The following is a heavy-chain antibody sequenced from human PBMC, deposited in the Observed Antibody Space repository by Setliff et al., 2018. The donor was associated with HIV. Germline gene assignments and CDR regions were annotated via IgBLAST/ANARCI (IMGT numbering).Heavy chain of an antibody. CDR1: GDSVTTSSW. CDR2: IYRSGST. V-gene: IGHV4-4*02. D-gene: IGHD3-10*01. CDR3: ARDNSYYYGSGSHYWYGMDV. J-gene: IGHJ6*01. Sequence: SETLSLTCAVSGDSVTTSSWWSWVRQSPGKGLEWIGEIYRSGSTNYNPSLKSRVTISLDKSKNQFSLKVNSVTAADTAVYYCARDNSYYYGSGSHYWYGMDVWGQGTTVTAPQ.